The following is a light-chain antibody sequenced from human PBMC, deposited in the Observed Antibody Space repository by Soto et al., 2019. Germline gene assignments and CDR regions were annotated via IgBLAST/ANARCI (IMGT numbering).Light chain of an antibody. Sequence: QSALTQPASVSVSPGQSITISCTGTSSDVGGYNYVSWYQQHPGKAPKLMIYEVSKRPSGVSTRFSGSKSGNTASLTISGLQAEDEADYYYSSYTSSSTPLVFGGGTKLTVL. J-gene: IGLJ3*02. CDR3: SSYTSSSTPLV. V-gene: IGLV2-14*01. CDR1: SSDVGGYNY. CDR2: EVS.